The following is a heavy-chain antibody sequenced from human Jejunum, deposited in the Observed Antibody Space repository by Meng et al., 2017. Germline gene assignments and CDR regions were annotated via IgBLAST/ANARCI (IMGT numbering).Heavy chain of an antibody. J-gene: IGHJ4*02. CDR3: AHRISGYRRGWDNGEFDF. CDR2: IYWDEDK. V-gene: IGHV2-5*02. D-gene: IGHD3-16*02. CDR1: GFSLATSGVG. Sequence: SGPPLVNPTQSLLLTCTFSGFSLATSGVGVVWIRQPPGQDLEWLALIYWDEDKRYSQSLKTRLTISKDTSKNQVVLLMTNMDPADTATYDCAHRISGYRRGWDNGEFDFWGQGTLVTVSS.